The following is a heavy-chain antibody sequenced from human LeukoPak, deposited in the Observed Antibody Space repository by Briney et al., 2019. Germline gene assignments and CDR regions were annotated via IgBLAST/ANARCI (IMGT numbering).Heavy chain of an antibody. Sequence: PSETLSLTCAVSGGSISSGGYSWSWIRQPPGKGLEWIGYIYHSGSTYYNPSLKSRVTISVDRSKNQFSLKLSSVTAADTAVYYCASKYSSGLDYWGQGTLVTVSS. CDR2: IYHSGST. D-gene: IGHD6-19*01. J-gene: IGHJ4*02. V-gene: IGHV4-30-2*01. CDR3: ASKYSSGLDY. CDR1: GGSISSGGYS.